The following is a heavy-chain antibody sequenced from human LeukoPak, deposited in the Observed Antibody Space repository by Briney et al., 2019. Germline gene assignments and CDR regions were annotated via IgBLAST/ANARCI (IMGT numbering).Heavy chain of an antibody. J-gene: IGHJ6*03. Sequence: PSETLSLTCTVSGGSISSYYWSWIRQPPGKGLEWIGYIYYSGSTNYNPSLKSRVTISVDTSKNQFSLKLSSVTAADTAVYYCARVYINSGPLLTYYYYYMDVWGKGTTVTVSS. CDR2: IYYSGST. V-gene: IGHV4-59*01. CDR1: GGSISSYY. D-gene: IGHD4/OR15-4a*01. CDR3: ARVYINSGPLLTYYYYYMDV.